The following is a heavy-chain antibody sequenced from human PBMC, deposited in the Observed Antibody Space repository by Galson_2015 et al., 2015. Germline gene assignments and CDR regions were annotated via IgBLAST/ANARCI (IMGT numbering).Heavy chain of an antibody. D-gene: IGHD3-10*01. Sequence: SLRLSCAASGFTFSDYYMSWIRQAPGKGLEWVSYISSSGSTIYYADSVKGRFTISRDNAKNSLYLQMNSLRAEDTAVYYCARDLYYYGSGSYYNPGQEWDYWGQGTLVTVSS. CDR2: ISSSGSTI. CDR3: ARDLYYYGSGSYYNPGQEWDY. J-gene: IGHJ4*02. CDR1: GFTFSDYY. V-gene: IGHV3-11*01.